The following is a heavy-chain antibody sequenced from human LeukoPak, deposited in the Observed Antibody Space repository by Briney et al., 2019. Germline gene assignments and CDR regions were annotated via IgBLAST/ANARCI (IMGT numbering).Heavy chain of an antibody. J-gene: IGHJ4*02. CDR1: GFTVSSNY. D-gene: IGHD3-22*01. Sequence: PGGSLRLSCAASGFTVSSNYMSWVRQAPGKGLEWVSVIYSGGSTKYADPVKGRFTISRDNSKNTLYLQMNSLRAEDTAVYYCARAPYDSSGYPFFDYWGQGSLVTVST. V-gene: IGHV3-53*01. CDR3: ARAPYDSSGYPFFDY. CDR2: IYSGGST.